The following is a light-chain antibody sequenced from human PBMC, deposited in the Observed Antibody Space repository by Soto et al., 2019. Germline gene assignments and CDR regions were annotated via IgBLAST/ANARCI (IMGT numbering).Light chain of an antibody. J-gene: IGLJ3*02. CDR3: ATWDDSLNGWV. Sequence: QSALTQPPSTSGAPGQRVTISCSGSAASVERNTVNWYQQLPNKAPKLLIYNNNRRPSGVPDRLSGSKSATSASLVISGLQSEDEADYYCATWDDSLNGWVFGGGTKVTVL. CDR1: AASVERNT. V-gene: IGLV1-44*01. CDR2: NNN.